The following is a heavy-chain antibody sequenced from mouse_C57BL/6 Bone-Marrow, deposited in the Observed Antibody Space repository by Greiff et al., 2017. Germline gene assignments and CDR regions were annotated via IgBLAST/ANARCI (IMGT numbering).Heavy chain of an antibody. Sequence: QVQLQQSGPELVKPGASVKISCKASGYAFSSSWMNWVKQRPGKGLEWIGRIYPGDGDTNYNGKFKGKATLTADKSSSTAYMQLSSLTSEDSAVYFCASLYYYGTHYYAMDYWGQGTSVTVSS. CDR2: IYPGDGDT. J-gene: IGHJ4*01. D-gene: IGHD1-1*01. CDR1: GYAFSSSW. CDR3: ASLYYYGTHYYAMDY. V-gene: IGHV1-82*01.